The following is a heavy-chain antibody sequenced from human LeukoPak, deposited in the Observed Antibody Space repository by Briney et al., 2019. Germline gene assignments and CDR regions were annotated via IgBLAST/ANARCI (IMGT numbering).Heavy chain of an antibody. V-gene: IGHV4-39*01. Sequence: SETLSLTCSASGVSISSSSYYWGWIRQPPGKGLEWIGSIHYSGSTYNNPSLKSRVTISADTSKNKFSLKLSSVTAADTAVYYCASHDYSSSSNWFDPWGQGTLVTVSS. CDR3: ASHDYSSSSNWFDP. CDR1: GVSISSSSYY. CDR2: IHYSGST. D-gene: IGHD6-6*01. J-gene: IGHJ5*02.